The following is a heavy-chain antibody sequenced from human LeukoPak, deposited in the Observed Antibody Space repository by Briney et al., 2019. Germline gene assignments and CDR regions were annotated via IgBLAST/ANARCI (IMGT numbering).Heavy chain of an antibody. D-gene: IGHD3-10*01. CDR1: GFTFDDSH. CDR3: AKVPYSDYGSGRPPFMDV. V-gene: IGHV3-20*04. J-gene: IGHJ6*02. Sequence: GGSLRLSCVASGFTFDDSHLSWVRQVPGKGLEWVCGLNWNGDKTGYADSVKGRFIISRDNAKNSLYLQMNSLRSEDTAIHYCAKVPYSDYGSGRPPFMDVWGQGTTVAVSS. CDR2: LNWNGDKT.